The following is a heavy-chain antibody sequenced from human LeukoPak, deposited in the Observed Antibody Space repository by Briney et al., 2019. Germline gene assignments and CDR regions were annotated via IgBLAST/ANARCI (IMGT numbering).Heavy chain of an antibody. CDR2: IYSGGST. J-gene: IGHJ4*02. CDR3: AREHGSGSYYGVY. V-gene: IGHV3-53*01. Sequence: GGSLRLSCAASGFTVSSNYMSWVRQAPGKGLEWVSVIYSGGSTYYADSVKGRFTISRDNSKNTLYLQMNSLRAEDTAVYYCAREHGSGSYYGVYWGQGTLVTVSS. CDR1: GFTVSSNY. D-gene: IGHD3-10*01.